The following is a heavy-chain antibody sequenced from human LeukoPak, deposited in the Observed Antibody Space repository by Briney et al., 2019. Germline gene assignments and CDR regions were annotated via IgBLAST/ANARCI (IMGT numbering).Heavy chain of an antibody. J-gene: IGHJ4*02. Sequence: PSETLSLTCTVSGGSISSYYWSWIRQPPGKGLEWIGYIYTSGSTTYSPSLKSRVAISVDTSKNQFSLKLSSVTAADTVVYYCARTQGSSSWDYYFDYWGQGTLVTVSS. CDR3: ARTQGSSSWDYYFDY. V-gene: IGHV4-4*09. CDR1: GGSISSYY. CDR2: IYTSGST. D-gene: IGHD6-19*01.